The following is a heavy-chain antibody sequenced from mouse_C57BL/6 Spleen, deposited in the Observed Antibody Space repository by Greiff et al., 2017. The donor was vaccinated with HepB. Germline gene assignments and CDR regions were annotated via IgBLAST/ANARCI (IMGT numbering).Heavy chain of an antibody. J-gene: IGHJ1*03. D-gene: IGHD1-1*01. CDR2: IDPEDGDT. CDR1: GFNIKDYY. V-gene: IGHV14-1*01. Sequence: EVQLQQSGAELVRPGASVKLSCTASGFNIKDYYIHWVKQRPEQGLEWIGRIDPEDGDTEYAPKFQGKATMTADTSSNTAYLQLSSLTSEDTAVYYCTTNPSITTVVEVWYFDVWGTRTTVTVSS. CDR3: TTNPSITTVVEVWYFDV.